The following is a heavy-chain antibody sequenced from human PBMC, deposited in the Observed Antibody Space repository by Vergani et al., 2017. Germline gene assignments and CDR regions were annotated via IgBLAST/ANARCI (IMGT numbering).Heavy chain of an antibody. J-gene: IGHJ5*02. V-gene: IGHV4-39*07. D-gene: IGHD6-19*01. CDR2: IYYSENK. Sequence: QLQLQESGPGLVKPSETLSLTCTVSGGSITYGAFYWGWIRQSPGKGLEWIGSIYYSENKFYNPSLESRVTLSIDTTKNQFSLKLTSVTAADTAVYYCASDTHSGQRADRWGQGILVTVTS. CDR3: ASDTHSGQRADR. CDR1: GGSITYGAFY.